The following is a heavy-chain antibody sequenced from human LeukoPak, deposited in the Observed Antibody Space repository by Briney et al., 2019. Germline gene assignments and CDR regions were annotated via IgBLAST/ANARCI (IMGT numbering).Heavy chain of an antibody. CDR3: ARDLSYGDYDYYYYYMDV. CDR1: GFTFSDYY. D-gene: IGHD4-17*01. V-gene: IGHV3-11*04. J-gene: IGHJ6*03. Sequence: PGGSLRLSCAASGFTFSDYYMSWIRQAPGKGLEWVSYISSSGSTIYYADSVKGRFTISRDNAKNSLYLQMNSLRAEDTAVYYCARDLSYGDYDYYYYYMDVWGKGTTVTVSS. CDR2: ISSSGSTI.